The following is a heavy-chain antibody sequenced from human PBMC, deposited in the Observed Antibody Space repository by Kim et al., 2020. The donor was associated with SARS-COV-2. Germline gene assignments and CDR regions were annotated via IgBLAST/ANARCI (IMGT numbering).Heavy chain of an antibody. CDR3: ARDLSLTDDYSVNGGFYY. CDR1: GFTFSSYG. D-gene: IGHD4-4*01. V-gene: IGHV3-33*01. CDR2: IWYDGSNK. Sequence: GGSLRLSCAASGFTFSSYGMHWVRQAPGKGLEWVAVIWYDGSNKYYADSVKGRFTISRDNSKNTLYLQMNSLRAEDTAVYYCARDLSLTDDYSVNGGFYYWGQGTLVTVSS. J-gene: IGHJ4*02.